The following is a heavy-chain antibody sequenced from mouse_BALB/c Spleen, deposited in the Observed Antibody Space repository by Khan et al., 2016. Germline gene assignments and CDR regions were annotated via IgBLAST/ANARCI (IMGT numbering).Heavy chain of an antibody. Sequence: LVESGGGLVQPGGSLKLSCATSGFTFSDYYMYWVRQTPEKRLEWVAYISNGGGSTYYPDTVKGRFTISRDNAKNTLYLQMSRLKSEDTAMYYCARHDDYFDYWGQGTTLTVSS. CDR2: ISNGGGST. CDR1: GFTFSDYY. CDR3: ARHDDYFDY. V-gene: IGHV5-12*02. D-gene: IGHD2-3*01. J-gene: IGHJ2*01.